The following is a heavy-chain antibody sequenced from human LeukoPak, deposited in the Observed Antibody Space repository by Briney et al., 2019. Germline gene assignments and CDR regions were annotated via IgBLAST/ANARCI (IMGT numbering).Heavy chain of an antibody. V-gene: IGHV3-30*18. CDR3: AKLTSIAARAPDY. J-gene: IGHJ4*02. CDR1: GFTFSSYG. D-gene: IGHD6-6*01. Sequence: GGSLRLSCAASGFTFSSYGMHWVRQAPGKGLEWVAVISYDGSNKYYADSVKGRFTISRDNSKNTLYLQMNSLRAEDTAVYYCAKLTSIAARAPDYWGQGTLVTVSS. CDR2: ISYDGSNK.